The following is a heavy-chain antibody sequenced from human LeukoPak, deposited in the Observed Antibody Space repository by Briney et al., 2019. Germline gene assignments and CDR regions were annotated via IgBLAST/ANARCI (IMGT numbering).Heavy chain of an antibody. CDR1: GGSFSGYY. CDR3: AKGVTPAFEQ. J-gene: IGHJ4*01. D-gene: IGHD1/OR15-1a*01. Sequence: PSETLSLTCAVYGGSFSGYYWSWIRQPPGKGLEWIGEINHSGSTNYNPPLKSRVTISVDTSKNQFSLKLSSVTAADTAVYYCAKGVTPAFEQRGQGNLVHVSS. CDR2: INHSGST. V-gene: IGHV4-34*01.